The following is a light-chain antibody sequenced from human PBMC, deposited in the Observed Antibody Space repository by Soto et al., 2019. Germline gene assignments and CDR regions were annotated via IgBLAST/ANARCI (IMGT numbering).Light chain of an antibody. CDR3: QQYDNLLPIP. V-gene: IGKV1-33*01. J-gene: IGKJ5*01. CDR1: QDISKN. Sequence: IQMTQSPSSLSASVGDRVTITCQASQDISKNLNWCQQKPGKAPKLLIYDASSLQTGVPSRFSGSGSATHFTFTISSLQPEDVATYYCQQYDNLLPIPFGQGTRLEMK. CDR2: DAS.